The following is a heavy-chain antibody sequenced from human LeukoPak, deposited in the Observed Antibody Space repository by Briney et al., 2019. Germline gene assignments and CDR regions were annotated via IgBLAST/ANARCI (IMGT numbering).Heavy chain of an antibody. D-gene: IGHD1-14*01. Sequence: GGSLRLSCAASGFTVITNYMTWVRQAPGKGLEWVSVLYSDGNKKYADSVQGRFTISRDNSKNTLYLEMNSLRPDDTAVYYCARGVEPLAANTLAYWGQGTLVTVSS. CDR2: LYSDGNK. J-gene: IGHJ4*02. CDR3: ARGVEPLAANTLAY. V-gene: IGHV3-53*01. CDR1: GFTVITNY.